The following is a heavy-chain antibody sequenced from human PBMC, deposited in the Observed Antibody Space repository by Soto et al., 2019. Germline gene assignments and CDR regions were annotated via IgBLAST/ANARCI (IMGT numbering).Heavy chain of an antibody. CDR3: ARDRRRDTVTTEWEYYYYYYGMDV. D-gene: IGHD4-17*01. Sequence: QVQLVESGGGVVQPGRSLRLSCAASGFTFSSYGMHWVRQAPGKGLEWVAVIWYDGSNKYYADSVKGRFTISRDNSKNTLYRQMNSLRAEDTAVYYCARDRRRDTVTTEWEYYYYYYGMDVWGQGTTVTVSS. CDR2: IWYDGSNK. CDR1: GFTFSSYG. J-gene: IGHJ6*02. V-gene: IGHV3-33*01.